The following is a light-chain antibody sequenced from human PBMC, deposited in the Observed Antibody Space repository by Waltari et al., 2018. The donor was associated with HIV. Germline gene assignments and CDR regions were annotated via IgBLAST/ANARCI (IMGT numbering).Light chain of an antibody. V-gene: IGLV3-25*03. CDR3: QSADSSGTYLVI. Sequence: SYELTQPPSVSVSPGQTARITCSGDALANQYAYWCQRKPGQAPVLVIYKDSERSSGIPERFSGSSSGTTVTLTISGVQAEDEADYYCQSADSSGTYLVIFGGGTKLTVL. J-gene: IGLJ2*01. CDR1: ALANQY. CDR2: KDS.